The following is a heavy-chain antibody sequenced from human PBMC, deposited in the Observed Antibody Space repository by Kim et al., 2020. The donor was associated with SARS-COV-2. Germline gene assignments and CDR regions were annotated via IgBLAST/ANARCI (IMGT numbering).Heavy chain of an antibody. D-gene: IGHD6-19*01. CDR2: IYYSGST. CDR1: GGSISSSSYY. J-gene: IGHJ5*02. V-gene: IGHV4-39*01. Sequence: SETLSLTCTVSGGSISSSSYYWGWIRQPPGKGLEWIGSIYYSGSTYYNPSLKSRVTISVDTSKNQFSLKLSSVTAADTAVYYCARQVGQWLPSNWFDPWGQGTLVTVSS. CDR3: ARQVGQWLPSNWFDP.